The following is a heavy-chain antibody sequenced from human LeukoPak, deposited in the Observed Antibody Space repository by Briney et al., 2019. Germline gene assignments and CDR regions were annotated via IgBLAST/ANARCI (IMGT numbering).Heavy chain of an antibody. D-gene: IGHD2-2*01. CDR1: GYTFTSYD. V-gene: IGHV1-8*01. J-gene: IGHJ6*02. Sequence: ASVKVSCKASGYTFTSYDINWVRQATGQGLEWMGWMNPNSGNTGYAQKLQGRVTMTRNTSISTAYMELSSLRSEDTAVYYCARGLVVVPAAMSDYYYYGMDVWGQGTTVTVSS. CDR2: MNPNSGNT. CDR3: ARGLVVVPAAMSDYYYYGMDV.